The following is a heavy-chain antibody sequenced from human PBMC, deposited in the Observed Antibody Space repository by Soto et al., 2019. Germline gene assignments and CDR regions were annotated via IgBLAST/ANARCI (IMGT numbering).Heavy chain of an antibody. CDR3: AKGYYSGYDLAYFDY. CDR2: IHHSGST. CDR1: GESFNGYY. V-gene: IGHV4-34*01. J-gene: IGHJ4*02. D-gene: IGHD5-12*01. Sequence: PSETLSLTCTAYGESFNGYYWSWIRQPPGKGLEWIGEIHHSGSTHYNPSLKSRVTFSRDTSKRQFSLKVRSVTAEDTALYYCAKGYYSGYDLAYFDYWGQGTLVTVSS.